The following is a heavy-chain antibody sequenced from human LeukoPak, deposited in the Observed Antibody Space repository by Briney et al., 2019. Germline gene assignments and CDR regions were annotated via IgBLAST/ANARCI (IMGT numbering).Heavy chain of an antibody. CDR2: INPSSGGT. CDR1: GYTFTSYA. Sequence: ASVKVSCKASGYTFTSYAIHWVRQAPGQGLEWMGWINPSSGGTNYAQKFQGRVTMTRDTSISTAYMELSSLRSDDTATYYCARDSSSGWDSFDYWGQGTLVTVSS. J-gene: IGHJ4*02. D-gene: IGHD6-19*01. CDR3: ARDSSSGWDSFDY. V-gene: IGHV1-2*02.